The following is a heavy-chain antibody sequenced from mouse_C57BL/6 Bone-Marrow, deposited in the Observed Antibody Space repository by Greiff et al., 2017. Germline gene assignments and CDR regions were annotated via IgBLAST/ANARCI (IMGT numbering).Heavy chain of an antibody. J-gene: IGHJ4*01. CDR2: IYPGDGDT. V-gene: IGHV1-80*01. D-gene: IGHD2-3*01. CDR1: GYAFSSYW. CDR3: ARWWLLRAMDY. Sequence: VQLQESGAELVKPGASVKISCKASGYAFSSYWMNWVKQRPGKGLEWIGQIYPGDGDTNYNGKFKGKATLTADKSSSTAYMQLSSLTSEDSAVYFCARWWLLRAMDYWGQGTSVTVSS.